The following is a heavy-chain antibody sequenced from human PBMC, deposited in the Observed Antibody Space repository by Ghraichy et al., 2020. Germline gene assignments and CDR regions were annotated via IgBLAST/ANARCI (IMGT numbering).Heavy chain of an antibody. CDR2: ISSGSHYI. V-gene: IGHV3-21*01. D-gene: IGHD2-15*01. CDR3: AREGGDCSGGSCYSKYYYGMDV. CDR1: GSTFSSYT. Sequence: GGSLRLSCAASGSTFSSYTMTWVRLAPGKGLEWVSSISSGSHYIFYTDSVRGRFTISRDNAKNSLYLQINSLRAEDTAVYYCAREGGDCSGGSCYSKYYYGMDVWGQVTTVTVSS. J-gene: IGHJ6*02.